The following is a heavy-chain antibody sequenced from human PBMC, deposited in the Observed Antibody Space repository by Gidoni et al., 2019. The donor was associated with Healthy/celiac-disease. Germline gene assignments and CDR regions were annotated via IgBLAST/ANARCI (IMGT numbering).Heavy chain of an antibody. J-gene: IGHJ4*02. CDR2: ISSKGGST. V-gene: IGHV3-64*02. CDR1: GFTFSSYA. CDR3: ARSRDGYFDY. Sequence: EVQLVESGEGLVQPGGSLRLSCAASGFTFSSYAMHWVRQAPGKGLEYVSAISSKGGSTYYADSVKGRFTISRDNSKNTLYLQMGSLRAEDMAVYYCARSRDGYFDYWGQGTLVTVSS.